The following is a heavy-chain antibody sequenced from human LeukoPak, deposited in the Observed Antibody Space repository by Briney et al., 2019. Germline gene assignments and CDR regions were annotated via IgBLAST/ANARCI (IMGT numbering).Heavy chain of an antibody. CDR2: ISWNSGNV. D-gene: IGHD6-6*01. CDR1: GFTFKNYA. J-gene: IGHJ4*02. CDR3: AKTGTYSSSSGYIDF. Sequence: GGSLSLSCAASGFTFKNYAMHWVRQAPGKGLEWVSSISWNSGNVDYADSVKGRFALSRDNAKNSLFLQMNSLRAEDTALYYCAKTGTYSSSSGYIDFWGQGTLVTVSS. V-gene: IGHV3-9*01.